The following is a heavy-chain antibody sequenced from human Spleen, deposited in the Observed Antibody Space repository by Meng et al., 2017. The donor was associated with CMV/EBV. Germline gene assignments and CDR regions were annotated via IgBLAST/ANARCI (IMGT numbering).Heavy chain of an antibody. CDR1: GFTFSSYS. CDR2: ISSSSSYI. Sequence: CAASGFTFSSYSMNGVRQAPGKGLEWVSSISSSSSYIYYADSVKGRFTISRDNAKNSLYLQMNSLRAEDTAVYYCARDRDYGDFPFDYWGQGTLVTVSS. J-gene: IGHJ4*02. CDR3: ARDRDYGDFPFDY. V-gene: IGHV3-21*01. D-gene: IGHD4-17*01.